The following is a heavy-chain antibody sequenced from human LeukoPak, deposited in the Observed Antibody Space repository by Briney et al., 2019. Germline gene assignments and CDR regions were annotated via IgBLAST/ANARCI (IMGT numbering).Heavy chain of an antibody. CDR3: ARHASVVVVPAAMGEDY. CDR2: IYPGDSDT. D-gene: IGHD2-2*01. Sequence: GESLKISCKGSGYSFTSYWIGWVRQMPGKGLEWMGIIYPGDSDTRYSPSFQGQVTISADKSISTAYLQWSSLKASDTAMYYCARHASVVVVPAAMGEDYWGQGTLVTVSS. J-gene: IGHJ4*02. CDR1: GYSFTSYW. V-gene: IGHV5-51*01.